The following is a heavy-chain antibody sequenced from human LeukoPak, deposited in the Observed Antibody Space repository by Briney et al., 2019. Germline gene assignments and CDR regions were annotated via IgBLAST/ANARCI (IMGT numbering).Heavy chain of an antibody. V-gene: IGHV3-72*01. J-gene: IGHJ4*02. CDR3: ARDLGGSDY. Sequence: GGSLRLSCAASGFTFSDHYMDWVRQAPGKGLEWVGRTRNKANSYTTEYAASVKGRFTISRDDSKNSLYLQMNSLKTEDTAVYYCARDLGGSDYWGQGTLVTVSS. CDR2: TRNKANSYTT. D-gene: IGHD2-15*01. CDR1: GFTFSDHY.